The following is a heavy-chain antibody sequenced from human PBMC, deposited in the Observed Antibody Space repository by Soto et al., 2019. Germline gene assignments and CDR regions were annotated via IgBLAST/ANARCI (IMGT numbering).Heavy chain of an antibody. D-gene: IGHD3-9*01. CDR3: AKAGPLTAFYRFDY. CDR2: IAHDGRSY. CDR1: GFTFSDEG. V-gene: IGHV3-30*18. J-gene: IGHJ4*02. Sequence: GGSLRLSCAASGFTFSDEGMHWVRQAPGKGLEWVAVIAHDGRSYYYADSVKGRFVVSRDNSKNTLFLQMNSLRAEDTAVYYCAKAGPLTAFYRFDYWGQGTQVTVPQ.